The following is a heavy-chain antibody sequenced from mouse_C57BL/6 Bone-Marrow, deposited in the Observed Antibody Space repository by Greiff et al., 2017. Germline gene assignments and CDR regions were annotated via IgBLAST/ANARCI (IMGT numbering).Heavy chain of an antibody. CDR1: GYAFSSSW. CDR3: ARWPGYFDY. CDR2: IYPGDGDT. Sequence: QVQLQQSGPELVKPGASVKISCKASGYAFSSSWMNWVKQRPGKGLEWIGRIYPGDGDTNYNGKFKGKATLTADKSSSTAYMQLSSLTSEDSAVYFCARWPGYFDYWGQGTTLTVSS. V-gene: IGHV1-82*01. J-gene: IGHJ2*01.